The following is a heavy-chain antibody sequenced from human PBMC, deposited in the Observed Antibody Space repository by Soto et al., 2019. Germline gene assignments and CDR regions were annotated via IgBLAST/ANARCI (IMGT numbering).Heavy chain of an antibody. CDR2: IYWDDDK. J-gene: IGHJ4*02. CDR3: AHSSGAAAGDY. Sequence: QITLKESGPTLVKPTQTLTLTCTFSGFSLSTTGVGVGWIRQPPGKALEWLALIYWDDDKRYSPSLKSRLTXTXXTSKNQVVLTMNKMDPVDTATYYCAHSSGAAAGDYWGQGTLVTVSS. CDR1: GFSLSTTGVG. D-gene: IGHD6-13*01. V-gene: IGHV2-5*02.